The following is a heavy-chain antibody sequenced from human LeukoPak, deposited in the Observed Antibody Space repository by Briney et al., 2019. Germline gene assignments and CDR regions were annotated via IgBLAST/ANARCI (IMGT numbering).Heavy chain of an antibody. CDR3: ARSLKIAVAGRYYYYGMDV. CDR1: GYTFTGYY. V-gene: IGHV1-2*02. D-gene: IGHD6-19*01. J-gene: IGHJ6*02. CDR2: INPKSGGT. Sequence: ASVTVSCKASGYTFTGYYMHWVRQAPGQGREWMGWINPKSGGTNYAQKFQGRVTMTRDTSISTAYMELSRLRSDDTAVYYCARSLKIAVAGRYYYYGMDVWGQGTTVTVSS.